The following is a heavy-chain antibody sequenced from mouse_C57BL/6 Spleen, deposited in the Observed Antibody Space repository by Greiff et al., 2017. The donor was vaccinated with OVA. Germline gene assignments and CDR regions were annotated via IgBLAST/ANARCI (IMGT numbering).Heavy chain of an antibody. CDR2: IDPETGGT. J-gene: IGHJ1*03. CDR3: TRKDTTVVYWYFDV. CDR1: GYTFTDYE. D-gene: IGHD1-1*01. V-gene: IGHV1-15*01. Sequence: QVQLQQSGAELVRPGASVTLSCKASGYTFTDYEMHWVKQTPVHGLEWIGAIDPETGGTAYNQKFKGKAILTADKSSSTAYMELRSLTSEDSAVYYCTRKDTTVVYWYFDVWGTGTTVTVSP.